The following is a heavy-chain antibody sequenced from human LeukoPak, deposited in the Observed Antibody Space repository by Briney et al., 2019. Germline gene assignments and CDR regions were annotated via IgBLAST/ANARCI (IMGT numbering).Heavy chain of an antibody. D-gene: IGHD2-2*01. V-gene: IGHV3-23*01. CDR2: ISGSGTNT. J-gene: IGHJ4*02. CDR3: TKHSAPVVAAARFDY. Sequence: GGSLRLSCTASGFTFRNYAMSWVRQAPGKGLEWVSVISGSGTNTYYADSVKGRFTISRDSSKNTLYLQMNSLRTEDTAVYYCTKHSAPVVAAARFDYWGQGTLVTVSS. CDR1: GFTFRNYA.